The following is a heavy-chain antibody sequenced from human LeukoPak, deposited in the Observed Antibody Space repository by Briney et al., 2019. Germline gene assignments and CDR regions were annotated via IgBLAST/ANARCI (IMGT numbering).Heavy chain of an antibody. D-gene: IGHD6-19*01. CDR3: AKLKQWQPQRYFFEY. J-gene: IGHJ4*02. V-gene: IGHV3-23*01. CDR2: FSGTSTN. Sequence: GGSLRLSCAASGFTFSSYAMSWVRQAPGKGLEWVSTFSGTSTNSYADAVKGRVTISRDNSKNPLYLQMNSLRAEDTAVYYCAKLKQWQPQRYFFEYWGQGALVTVP. CDR1: GFTFSSYA.